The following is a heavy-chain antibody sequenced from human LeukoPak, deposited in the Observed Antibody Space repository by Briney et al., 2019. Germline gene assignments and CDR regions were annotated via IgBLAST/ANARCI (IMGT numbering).Heavy chain of an antibody. CDR2: IIAYNGNT. CDR1: GYTFTSYD. D-gene: IGHD3-3*01. V-gene: IGHV1-18*01. Sequence: GASVKVSCKASGYTFTSYDISWVRQAPGQGLEWMGWIIAYNGNTNYAQKPQGRVTMTTGTSTSTAYMELRSLRSDDTAVYYCARDQYDFWSGSTTPDYMDVWGKGTTVTVSS. J-gene: IGHJ6*03. CDR3: ARDQYDFWSGSTTPDYMDV.